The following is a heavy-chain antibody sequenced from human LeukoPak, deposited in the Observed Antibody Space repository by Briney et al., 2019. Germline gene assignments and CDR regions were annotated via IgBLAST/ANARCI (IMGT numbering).Heavy chain of an antibody. CDR2: INPDSGGT. J-gene: IGHJ4*02. CDR3: ARDNGRSNSAWPAGY. Sequence: ASVKVSCKASGGTFSSYAISWVRQAPGQGLEWMGWINPDSGGTNYAQKFQGRVTMTRDTSISTAYMELSRLRSDDTAVYYCARDNGRSNSAWPAGYWGQGTLVTVSS. CDR1: GGTFSSYA. D-gene: IGHD6-19*01. V-gene: IGHV1-2*02.